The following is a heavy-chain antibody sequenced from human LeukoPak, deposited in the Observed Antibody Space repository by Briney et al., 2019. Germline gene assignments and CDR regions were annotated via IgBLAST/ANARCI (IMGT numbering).Heavy chain of an antibody. D-gene: IGHD5-12*01. Sequence: SETLSLTCAVYGGSFSGYYWSWIRQPPGKGLEWIGEISHTGSTNYNPSLKSRVTISVDTSKNQFSLELNSVTAADTAVYYCARARVVATLWGQGTLVTVSS. J-gene: IGHJ4*02. CDR3: ARARVVATL. V-gene: IGHV4-34*01. CDR2: ISHTGST. CDR1: GGSFSGYY.